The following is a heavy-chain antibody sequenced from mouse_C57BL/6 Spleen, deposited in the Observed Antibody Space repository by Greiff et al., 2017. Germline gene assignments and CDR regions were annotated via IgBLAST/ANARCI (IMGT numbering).Heavy chain of an antibody. V-gene: IGHV1-22*01. CDR1: GYTFTTYN. CDR3: ARVDGSSLDY. D-gene: IGHD1-1*01. Sequence: VQLKESGPELVKPGASVKMSCKASGYTFTTYNMNWVKQSHGKRLEWIGYIYPNNGSTSYNQKFKGKATLTANKSSSTAYMELGSQTSEDSAVYDCARVDGSSLDYWGQGTTLTVAS. CDR2: IYPNNGST. J-gene: IGHJ2*01.